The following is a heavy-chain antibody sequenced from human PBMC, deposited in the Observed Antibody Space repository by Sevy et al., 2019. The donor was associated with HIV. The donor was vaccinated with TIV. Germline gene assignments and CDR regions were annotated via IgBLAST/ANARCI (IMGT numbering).Heavy chain of an antibody. CDR2: ITWDGGST. J-gene: IGHJ4*02. CDR1: GFTFDDYT. CDR3: AKAVGGGWALFDY. V-gene: IGHV3-43*01. D-gene: IGHD6-19*01. Sequence: GGSLRLSCVASGFTFDDYTMHWVRQAPGKGLEWVSLITWDGGSTYYADSVKGRFTISRYNSKNSLYLQMNSLRTEDTALYYCAKAVGGGWALFDYWGQGTLVTVSS.